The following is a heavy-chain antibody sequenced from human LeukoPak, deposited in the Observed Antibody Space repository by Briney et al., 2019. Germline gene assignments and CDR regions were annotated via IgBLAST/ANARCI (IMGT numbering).Heavy chain of an antibody. CDR2: INPNSGGT. CDR3: ARVRSLLWFGELTSMDV. D-gene: IGHD3-10*01. J-gene: IGHJ6*03. Sequence: ASVKVSCKASGYTFTGYYMHWVRQAPGQGLEWMGWINPNSGGTNYAQKFQGRVTMTMDTSISTAYMELSRLRSDDTAVYYCARVRSLLWFGELTSMDVWGKGTTVTISS. CDR1: GYTFTGYY. V-gene: IGHV1-2*02.